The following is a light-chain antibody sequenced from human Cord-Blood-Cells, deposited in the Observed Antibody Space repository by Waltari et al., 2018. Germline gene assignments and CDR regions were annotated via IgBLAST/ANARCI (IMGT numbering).Light chain of an antibody. V-gene: IGLV2-14*01. J-gene: IGLJ3*02. CDR2: DVS. CDR3: SSYTSSSTL. CDR1: SSDVGGYNY. Sequence: QCALTQPASVSGSPGQSITISCTGTSSDVGGYNYVSWYQQHPVKAPKLMIYDVSNRPSGVSNRFSGSKSGNTASLTISGLQAEDEADYDCSSYTSSSTLFGGGTKLTVL.